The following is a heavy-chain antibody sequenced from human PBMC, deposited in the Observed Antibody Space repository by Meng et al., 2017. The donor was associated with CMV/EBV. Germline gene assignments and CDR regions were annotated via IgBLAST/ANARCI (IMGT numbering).Heavy chain of an antibody. D-gene: IGHD6-13*01. J-gene: IGHJ5*02. CDR1: GFTFSSYS. CDR3: ARADGVYSSSWYWFDP. CDR2: ISSSSSYI. V-gene: IGHV3-21*01. Sequence: GESLKISCAASGFTFSSYSMNWVCQAPGKGLEWVSSISSSSSYIYYADSVKGRFTISRDNAKNSLYLQMNSLRAEDTAVYYCARADGVYSSSWYWFDPWGQGTLVTVSS.